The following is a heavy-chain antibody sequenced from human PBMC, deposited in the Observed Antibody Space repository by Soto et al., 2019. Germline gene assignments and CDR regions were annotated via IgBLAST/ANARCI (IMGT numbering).Heavy chain of an antibody. CDR1: GFTLSSYA. V-gene: IGHV3-23*01. Sequence: GGSLRLSCAASGFTLSSYAMSWVRQAPGKELEWVSAISGSGGSTYYADSVKGRFPISRDNSKNTLYLQMNSLRAEDTAVYYCAKVRLLVVDITEVEFNYWGQGNVVTVSS. J-gene: IGHJ4*02. CDR2: ISGSGGST. D-gene: IGHD3-22*01. CDR3: AKVRLLVVDITEVEFNY.